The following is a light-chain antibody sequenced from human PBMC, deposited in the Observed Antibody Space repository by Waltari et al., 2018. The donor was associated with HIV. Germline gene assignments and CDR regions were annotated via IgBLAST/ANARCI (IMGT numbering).Light chain of an antibody. CDR2: GAS. Sequence: GDRVTITCRASQTIDSYLNWYQQKPGKAPELLIYGASRLQSGVPSRFSGSGSGTDFTLTISSLQPEDFATYYCQQSFSSPLYTFGQGTKLEIK. CDR1: QTIDSY. J-gene: IGKJ2*01. V-gene: IGKV1-39*01. CDR3: QQSFSSPLYT.